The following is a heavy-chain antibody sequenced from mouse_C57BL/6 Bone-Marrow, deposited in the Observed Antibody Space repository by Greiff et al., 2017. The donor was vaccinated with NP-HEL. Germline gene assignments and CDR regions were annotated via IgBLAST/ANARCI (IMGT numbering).Heavy chain of an antibody. CDR3: TRACDYDGYAMDY. V-gene: IGHV5-9-1*02. J-gene: IGHJ4*01. D-gene: IGHD2-4*01. Sequence: EVKVVESGEGLVKPGGSLKLSCAASGFTFSSYAMSWVRQTPEKRLEWVAYISSGGDYIYYADTVKGRFTISRDNARNTLYLQMSSLKSEDTAMYYCTRACDYDGYAMDYWGQGTSVTVSS. CDR2: ISSGGDYI. CDR1: GFTFSSYA.